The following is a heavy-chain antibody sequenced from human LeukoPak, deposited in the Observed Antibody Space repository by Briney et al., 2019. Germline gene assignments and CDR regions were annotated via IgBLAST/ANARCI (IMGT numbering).Heavy chain of an antibody. CDR1: GGSISSSSYY. CDR3: ARTNYGDYNLYDY. V-gene: IGHV4-39*01. CDR2: IYYSGST. J-gene: IGHJ4*02. D-gene: IGHD4-17*01. Sequence: SETLSLTCTVSGGSISSSSYYWGWIRQPPGKGLEWIGSIYYSGSTYYNPSLKSRVTISVDTSKNQFSLKLSSVTAADTAVYYCARTNYGDYNLYDYWGQGTLVTVSS.